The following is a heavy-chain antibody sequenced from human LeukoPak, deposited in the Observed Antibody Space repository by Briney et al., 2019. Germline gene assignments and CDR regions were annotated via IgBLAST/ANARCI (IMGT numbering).Heavy chain of an antibody. CDR1: GDSLSSFD. CDR2: ICYSGNT. V-gene: IGHV4-59*01. J-gene: IGHJ4*02. Sequence: SETLSLTCAVSGDSLSSFDWSWVRQPPGQGLEGMGYICYSGNTDYNPSLKSRLTISAHTSKTQFSLKLNSVTAADTAIYYSASGSGYSSVFDSWGQGTLVTVSS. D-gene: IGHD3-22*01. CDR3: ASGSGYSSVFDS.